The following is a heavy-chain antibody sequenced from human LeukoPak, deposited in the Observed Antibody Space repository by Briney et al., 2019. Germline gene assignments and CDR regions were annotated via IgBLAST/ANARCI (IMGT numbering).Heavy chain of an antibody. Sequence: PSETLSLTCSVSGDSINSAGDFWGWTRQLPGKGLEWIGYIRNGGFTNYNPSLKSRMTMSIDRFKNQVYLNVISVTAADTAVYYCARQYNYLFDPWGRGTLVIVSS. V-gene: IGHV4-31*03. D-gene: IGHD5-24*01. CDR3: ARQYNYLFDP. CDR2: IRNGGFT. J-gene: IGHJ5*02. CDR1: GDSINSAGDF.